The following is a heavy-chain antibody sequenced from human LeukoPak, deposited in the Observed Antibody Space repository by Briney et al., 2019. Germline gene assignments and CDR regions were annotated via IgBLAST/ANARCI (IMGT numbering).Heavy chain of an antibody. CDR2: INHSGST. Sequence: SETLSLTCTVSGGSISSSSYYWSWIRQPPGKGLEWIGEINHSGSTNYNPSLKSRVTISVDTSKNQFSLKLSSVTAADTAVYYCARRGIGRKLPRGFDPWGQGTLVTVSS. V-gene: IGHV4-39*07. CDR3: ARRGIGRKLPRGFDP. CDR1: GGSISSSSYY. D-gene: IGHD1-26*01. J-gene: IGHJ5*02.